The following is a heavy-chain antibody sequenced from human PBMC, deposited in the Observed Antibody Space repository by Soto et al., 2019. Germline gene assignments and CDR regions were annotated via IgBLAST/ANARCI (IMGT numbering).Heavy chain of an antibody. CDR3: AKDPGQGRNY. J-gene: IGHJ4*02. D-gene: IGHD1-26*01. V-gene: IGHV3-23*01. CDR1: GFNFRSYA. Sequence: PGRLLRVRCAASGFNFRSYAMSWVRQAPGKGLEWVSAISGSGGSTYYADSVKGRFTISRDNSKNTLYLQMNSLRAEDTAVYYCAKDPGQGRNYWGQGTLVTVSS. CDR2: ISGSGGST.